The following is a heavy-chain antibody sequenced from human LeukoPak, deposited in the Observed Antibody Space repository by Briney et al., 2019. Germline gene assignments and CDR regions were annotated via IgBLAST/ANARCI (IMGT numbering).Heavy chain of an antibody. CDR1: GFTFNNYA. J-gene: IGHJ4*02. CDR2: ISGGGETT. D-gene: IGHD4-17*01. Sequence: GGSLRLSCAAAGFTFNNYAMNWVRQALGKGLEWVSSISGGGETTYYADSAKGRFTISRDNSQNTLCLQMNSLRAEDTAVYYCARDYADYVGYFFFDYWGQGTLVTVSS. CDR3: ARDYADYVGYFFFDY. V-gene: IGHV3-23*01.